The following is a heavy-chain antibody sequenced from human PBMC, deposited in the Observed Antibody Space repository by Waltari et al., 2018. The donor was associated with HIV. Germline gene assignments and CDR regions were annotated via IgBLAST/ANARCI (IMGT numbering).Heavy chain of an antibody. CDR1: GGSIRTYY. J-gene: IGHJ6*02. CDR2: MYYSGST. CDR3: ARGIYGDISGDMDV. Sequence: QVQLQESGPGLVKPSETLSLTCTVSGGSIRTYYWSWIRQPPGKGLEWIGYMYYSGSTNYNPSLKSRVTISVDTSKNQFSLKLSSVTAADTAVYYCARGIYGDISGDMDVWGQGTTVTVSS. D-gene: IGHD3-3*01. V-gene: IGHV4-59*01.